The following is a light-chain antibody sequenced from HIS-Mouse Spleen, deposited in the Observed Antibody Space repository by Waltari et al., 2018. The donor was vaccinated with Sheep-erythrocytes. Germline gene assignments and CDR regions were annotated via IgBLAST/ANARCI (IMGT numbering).Light chain of an antibody. CDR1: KLGDKY. J-gene: IGLJ2*01. Sequence: SSELTQPPSVSVSPGQTASITCSGDKLGDKYACWYQQKPGQSPVLVIYQDTKRPSGIPGRFSGYNSGNTATLTISGTQAMDEADYYCQAWDSSIVVFGGGTKLTVL. CDR2: QDT. V-gene: IGLV3-1*01. CDR3: QAWDSSIVV.